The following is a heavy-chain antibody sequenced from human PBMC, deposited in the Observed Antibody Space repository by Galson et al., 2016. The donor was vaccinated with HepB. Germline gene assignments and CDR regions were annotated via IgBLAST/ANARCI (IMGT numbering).Heavy chain of an antibody. CDR3: ARDFPNYDFWSGSGMDV. V-gene: IGHV3-33*01. J-gene: IGHJ6*02. Sequence: SLRLSCAASGFTFSSYGMHWVRQAPGKGLEWVAVIWDDGSNKYFAESVKGRFTISRDNSKNTVDLQMNSLRAEDTAVYYCARDFPNYDFWSGSGMDVWGQGTTVTVSS. CDR2: IWDDGSNK. D-gene: IGHD3-3*01. CDR1: GFTFSSYG.